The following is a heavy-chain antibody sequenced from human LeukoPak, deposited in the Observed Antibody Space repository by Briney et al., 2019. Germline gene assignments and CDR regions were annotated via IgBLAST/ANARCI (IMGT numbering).Heavy chain of an antibody. CDR2: IYSSGST. CDR1: GGSNSSSSYY. J-gene: IGHJ4*02. D-gene: IGHD3-22*01. CDR3: ARTDNSGYYIDY. V-gene: IGHV4-31*11. Sequence: PSETLSLTCAVSGGSNSSSSYYWSWIRQHPGKGLEWIGYIYSSGSTYYNPSLKSRVTISLDTSKNQFSLELNSVTAADTAVFYCARTDNSGYYIDYCGQGTLVTVSS.